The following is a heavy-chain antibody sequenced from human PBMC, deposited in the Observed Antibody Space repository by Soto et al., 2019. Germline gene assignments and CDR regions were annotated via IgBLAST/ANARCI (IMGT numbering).Heavy chain of an antibody. CDR1: GFTFSDYY. V-gene: IGHV3-11*05. CDR2: ISSSTSHT. Sequence: QVQLVESGGGLVKPVGSLRLSCAVSGFTFSDYYMTWIRQAPGKGLEWVSYISSSTSHTNYADSVKGRFTIYRDNAKNSLFLQMNRLRAEDTAVYYCARGRGAAADYFDFWGQGTLVTVSS. J-gene: IGHJ4*02. CDR3: ARGRGAAADYFDF. D-gene: IGHD6-13*01.